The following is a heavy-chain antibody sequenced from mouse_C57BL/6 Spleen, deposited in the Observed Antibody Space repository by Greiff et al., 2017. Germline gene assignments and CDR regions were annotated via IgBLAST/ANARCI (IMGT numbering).Heavy chain of an antibody. V-gene: IGHV1-74*01. CDR2: IHPSDSDT. CDR1: GYTFTSYW. CDR3: AMGYEYEGDFDY. J-gene: IGHJ2*01. D-gene: IGHD2-4*01. Sequence: QVQLQQPGAELVKPGASVKVSCKASGYTFTSYWMHWVKQRPGQGLEWIGRIHPSDSDTNYNQKFKGKATVTVEKSSSTAYMQLSSLTSEDSAVYYCAMGYEYEGDFDYWGQGTTLTVAS.